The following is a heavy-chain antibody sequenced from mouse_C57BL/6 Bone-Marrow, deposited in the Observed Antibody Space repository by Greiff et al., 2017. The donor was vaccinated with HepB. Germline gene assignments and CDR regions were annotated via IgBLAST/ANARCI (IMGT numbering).Heavy chain of an antibody. CDR1: GYTFTSYG. D-gene: IGHD1-1*01. Sequence: VQLQQSGAELARPGASVKLSCKASGYTFTSYGISWVKQRTGQGLEWIGEIYPRSGNTYYNEKFKGKATLTADKSSSTAYMELRSLTSEDSAVYFCARYPITTALYYFDYWGQGTTLTVSS. J-gene: IGHJ2*01. V-gene: IGHV1-81*01. CDR3: ARYPITTALYYFDY. CDR2: IYPRSGNT.